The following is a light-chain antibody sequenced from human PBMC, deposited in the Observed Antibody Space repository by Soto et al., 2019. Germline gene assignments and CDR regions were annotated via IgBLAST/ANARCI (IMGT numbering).Light chain of an antibody. CDR1: QSVSSY. V-gene: IGKV3-15*01. Sequence: EIVLTQSQATLSLYPGETATLSCRASQSVSSYLAWYPQKPGQAPRLLIYGASTRATGIPARFSGSGSGTEFTLTISSLQSEDFAVYYCQQYSNWPSWTFGQGTKVEVK. CDR2: GAS. CDR3: QQYSNWPSWT. J-gene: IGKJ1*01.